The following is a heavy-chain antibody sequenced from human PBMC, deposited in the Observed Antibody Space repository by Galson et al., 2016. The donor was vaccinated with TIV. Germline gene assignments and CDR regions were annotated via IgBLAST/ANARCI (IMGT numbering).Heavy chain of an antibody. CDR1: GGSFSGYC. D-gene: IGHD5-24*01. Sequence: ETLSLTCGVYGGSFSGYCWSWIRQPPGKGLEWIGEINHSGSTNYNPSLKSRVTISLDTSKNQFSLKLSSVTATDKAVYYCARGGRDSYNYVPEKAIDSWGQGTLVTVSS. CDR2: INHSGST. J-gene: IGHJ4*02. CDR3: ARGGRDSYNYVPEKAIDS. V-gene: IGHV4-34*01.